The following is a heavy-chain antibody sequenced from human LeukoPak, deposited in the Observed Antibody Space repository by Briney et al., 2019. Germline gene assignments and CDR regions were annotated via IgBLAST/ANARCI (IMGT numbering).Heavy chain of an antibody. D-gene: IGHD3-16*01. J-gene: IGHJ4*02. CDR1: GFTFNRHW. V-gene: IGHV3-7*03. CDR2: IRQDVGDI. CDR3: ARLLGDATIYDY. Sequence: GGSVRLSCAASGFTFNRHWMSWVRQAPGKGLEWVATIRQDVGDIHYLDPVKGRFIISRDNAKNSLSLQMNSLSVEETAIYYCARLLGDATIYDYWGQGTLVAVSS.